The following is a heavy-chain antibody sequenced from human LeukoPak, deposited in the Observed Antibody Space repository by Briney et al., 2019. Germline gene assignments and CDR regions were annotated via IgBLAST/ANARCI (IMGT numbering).Heavy chain of an antibody. Sequence: GGSLRLSCAASGFTFSSYSMNWVRQAPGKGLEWVSYISSSSSTIYYADSVKGRFTISRDNAKNSLYLQMNSLRAEDTAMYYCARSPQFYGSGKGMDVWGQGTTVTVSS. J-gene: IGHJ6*02. CDR2: ISSSSSTI. V-gene: IGHV3-48*04. D-gene: IGHD3-10*01. CDR1: GFTFSSYS. CDR3: ARSPQFYGSGKGMDV.